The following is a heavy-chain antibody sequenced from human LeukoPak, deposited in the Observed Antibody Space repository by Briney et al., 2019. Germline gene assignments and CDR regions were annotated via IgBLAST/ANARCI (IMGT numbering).Heavy chain of an antibody. CDR1: GYTFTSYG. D-gene: IGHD5-12*01. J-gene: IGHJ4*02. Sequence: ASVKVSCKASGYTFTSYGISWVRQAPGQGLEWMGWISAYNGNTNYAQKLQGRVTMTTDTSTSTAYMELRSLRSDDTAVYYCARGIVATIWYSHPEPPCYFDYWGQGTLVTVSS. V-gene: IGHV1-18*01. CDR3: ARGIVATIWYSHPEPPCYFDY. CDR2: ISAYNGNT.